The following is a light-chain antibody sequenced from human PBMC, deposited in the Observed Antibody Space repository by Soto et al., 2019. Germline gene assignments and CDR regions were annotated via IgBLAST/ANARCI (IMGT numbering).Light chain of an antibody. Sequence: EIVLTHSPFTLSLSPVERATLSCMASQSVSSSYLAWYQQKPGQAPRLLIYGASSRATGIPDRFSGSGSGTDFTLTTSRLEPEDFAVYHCQESPRKFGQGTKVDIK. CDR3: QESPRK. J-gene: IGKJ1*01. V-gene: IGKV3-20*01. CDR2: GAS. CDR1: QSVSSSY.